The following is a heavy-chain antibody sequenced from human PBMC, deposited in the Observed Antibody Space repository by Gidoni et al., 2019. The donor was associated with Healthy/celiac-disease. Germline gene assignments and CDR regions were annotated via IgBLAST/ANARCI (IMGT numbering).Heavy chain of an antibody. D-gene: IGHD6-19*01. J-gene: IGHJ5*02. V-gene: IGHV1-69*01. CDR1: GGTFSSYA. CDR2: IIPIFGTA. Sequence: QVQLVQSGAEVKKPGYSVKVSCKASGGTFSSYAISWVRQAPGQGLELRGGIIPIFGTANYAQKFQGRVTITADESTSTAYMELSSLRSEDTAVYYCARVAVAGINWFDPWGQGTLVTVSS. CDR3: ARVAVAGINWFDP.